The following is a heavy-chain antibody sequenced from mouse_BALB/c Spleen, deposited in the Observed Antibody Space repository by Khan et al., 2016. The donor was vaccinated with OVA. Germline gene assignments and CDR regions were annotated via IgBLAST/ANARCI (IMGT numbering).Heavy chain of an antibody. V-gene: IGHV1-53*01. J-gene: IGHJ3*01. CDR1: GYTFTSYY. CDR3: TRSGYGSFAY. CDR2: INPSNGDT. D-gene: IGHD2-2*01. Sequence: QVRLQQSGAELVKPGASVRLSCKASGYTFTSYYLYWVKQRPGQGLEWIGDINPSNGDTNFNGKFKSKATLTVDKSSSTAYIHLNSLTSEDSAVYYCTRSGYGSFAYWGQGTLVTVSA.